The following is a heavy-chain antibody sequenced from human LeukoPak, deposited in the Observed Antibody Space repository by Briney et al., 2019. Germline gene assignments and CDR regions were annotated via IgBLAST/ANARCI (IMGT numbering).Heavy chain of an antibody. J-gene: IGHJ4*02. CDR1: GYTFTSYD. CDR2: MSPNSGDT. Sequence: ASVKVSCKASGYTFTSYDFNWVRQATGQRPEWMGWMSPNSGDTGYAQKFQDRVTMTRNTSISTAYMELSSLRSDDTAVYYCARGPPDWGYDYWGPGTLVTVSS. CDR3: ARGPPDWGYDY. D-gene: IGHD7-27*01. V-gene: IGHV1-8*01.